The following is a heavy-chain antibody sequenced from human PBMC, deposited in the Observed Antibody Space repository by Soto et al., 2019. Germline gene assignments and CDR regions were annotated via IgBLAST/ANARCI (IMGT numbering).Heavy chain of an antibody. Sequence: GVSLRISCAASGFTFSSYGMHWVRQAPGKGLEWVAVIWYDGSNKYYADSVKGRFTISRDNSKNTLYLQMNSLRAEDTAVYYCARAPNYDFWSGYPNYYYYYMDVWGKGTTVTVSS. D-gene: IGHD3-3*01. CDR1: GFTFSSYG. V-gene: IGHV3-33*01. J-gene: IGHJ6*03. CDR3: ARAPNYDFWSGYPNYYYYYMDV. CDR2: IWYDGSNK.